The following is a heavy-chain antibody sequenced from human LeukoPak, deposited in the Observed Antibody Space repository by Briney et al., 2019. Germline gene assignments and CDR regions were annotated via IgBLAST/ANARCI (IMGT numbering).Heavy chain of an antibody. Sequence: GGSLRLSCAASGFTFSSYAMHWVRQAPGKGLEGVAVISYDGSNKYYADSVKGRFTISRDNSKNTLYLQMNSLRAEDTAVYYCAREPGPYDSSGYYGYWGQGTLVTVSS. CDR1: GFTFSSYA. CDR3: AREPGPYDSSGYYGY. D-gene: IGHD3-22*01. V-gene: IGHV3-30-3*01. CDR2: ISYDGSNK. J-gene: IGHJ4*02.